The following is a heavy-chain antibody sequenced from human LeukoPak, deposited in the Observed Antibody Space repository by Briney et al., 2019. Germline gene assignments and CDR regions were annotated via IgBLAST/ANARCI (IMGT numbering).Heavy chain of an antibody. CDR1: GGSISSYY. CDR2: IYTSGST. CDR3: ARAPSGTDFDY. J-gene: IGHJ4*02. V-gene: IGHV4-4*07. Sequence: SETLSLTCTVSGGSISSYYWSWLRQPAGKGLKWIGRIYTSGSTNYNPSLKSRVTMSVDTSKNQFSLKLSSVTAADTAVYYCARAPSGTDFDYWGQGTLVTVSS. D-gene: IGHD2-2*01.